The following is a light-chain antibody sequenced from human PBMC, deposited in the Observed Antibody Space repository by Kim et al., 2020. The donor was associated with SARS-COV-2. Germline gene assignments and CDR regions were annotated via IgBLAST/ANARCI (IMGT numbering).Light chain of an antibody. J-gene: IGLJ3*02. Sequence: RVTIACTVRNSKIGAGYEVNWYQQFPGTAPKLLIYGNINRPSGVPDRFSGSKSGTSASLAITGLRGEDDADYYCQSYDNSLSGSVFGGGTQLTVL. V-gene: IGLV1-40*01. CDR3: QSYDNSLSGSV. CDR2: GNI. CDR1: NSKIGAGYE.